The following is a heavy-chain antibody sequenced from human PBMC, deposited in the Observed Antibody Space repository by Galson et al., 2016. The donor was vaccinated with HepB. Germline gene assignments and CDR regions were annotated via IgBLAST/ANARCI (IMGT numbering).Heavy chain of an antibody. CDR3: ARDRGSAAGFDY. CDR2: IYYSGST. J-gene: IGHJ4*02. Sequence: ETLSLTCTVSGGSLSSYYWSWIRQPPGKGLEWIGYIYYSGSTNYNPSLKSRVTISIDTSKNQFSLQLRSVTAADTAVYYCARDRGSAAGFDYWGQGTLVTVSS. D-gene: IGHD6-13*01. V-gene: IGHV4-59*01. CDR1: GGSLSSYY.